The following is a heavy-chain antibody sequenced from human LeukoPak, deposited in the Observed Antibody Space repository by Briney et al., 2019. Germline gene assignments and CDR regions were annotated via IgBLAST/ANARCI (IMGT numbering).Heavy chain of an antibody. J-gene: IGHJ4*02. V-gene: IGHV4-34*01. Sequence: PSETLSLTCAVYGGSFSGYYWSWIRQPPGKGLEWIGEINHSGSTNYNPSLKSRVTISVDTSKNQFSLKLSSVTAADTAVYYCARSRRAVVNWGRGTLVTVSS. CDR1: GGSFSGYY. CDR2: INHSGST. CDR3: ARSRRAVVN. D-gene: IGHD6-19*01.